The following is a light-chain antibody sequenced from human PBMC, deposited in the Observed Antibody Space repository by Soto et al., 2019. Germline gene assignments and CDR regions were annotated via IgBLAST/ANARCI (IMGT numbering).Light chain of an antibody. V-gene: IGKV3-11*01. CDR3: QQRSNWLRYT. CDR2: DAS. J-gene: IGKJ2*01. CDR1: QSVSSY. Sequence: EIVLTQSPATLSLSPGERATLSCRASQSVSSYLAWYQQKPGQAPRLLIYDASNTATGIPARFSGSGSGTDFTLTISSLEPEDFAVYYCQQRSNWLRYTFGQGTKREIK.